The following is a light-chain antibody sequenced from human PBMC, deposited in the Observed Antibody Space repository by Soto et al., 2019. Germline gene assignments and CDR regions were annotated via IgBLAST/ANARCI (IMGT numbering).Light chain of an antibody. CDR2: LVS. V-gene: IGKV2-28*01. Sequence: DVVMTQSPLSLPVTLGQPAAISCRSNQSLVDSDDGTTYLDWYLQKPGQSPQLLIYLVSNRASGVPERFSGSGSGTDFTLKISRVEAEDVGHYYCMQALQTPLTFGQGTRLEI. CDR3: MQALQTPLT. J-gene: IGKJ5*01. CDR1: QSLVDSDDGTTY.